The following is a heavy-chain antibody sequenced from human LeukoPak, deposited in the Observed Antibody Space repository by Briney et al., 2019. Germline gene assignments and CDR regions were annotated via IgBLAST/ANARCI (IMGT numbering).Heavy chain of an antibody. Sequence: PSETLSLTCTVSGGSISSYYWSWIRQPPGKGLEWIGYIYYRGSSSYNPSLRSRVTMSVDASRNQFSLKLTSVTAADTAVYYCARNIWGPASWGQGTLVTVSS. CDR2: IYYRGSS. V-gene: IGHV4-59*01. J-gene: IGHJ5*02. CDR1: GGSISSYY. CDR3: ARNIWGPAS. D-gene: IGHD2/OR15-2a*01.